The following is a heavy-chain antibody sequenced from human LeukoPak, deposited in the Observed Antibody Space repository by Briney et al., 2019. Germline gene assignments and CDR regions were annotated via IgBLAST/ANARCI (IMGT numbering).Heavy chain of an antibody. V-gene: IGHV3-21*01. CDR2: ISSSSSYI. CDR1: GFTFSSYS. J-gene: IGHJ6*03. D-gene: IGHD6-13*01. CDR3: ASWGEGSSWYYYYYYMDV. Sequence: GGSLRLSCAASGFTFSSYSMNWVRQAPGKGLEWVSSISSSSSYIYYADSVKGRFTISSDNAKNSLYLQMNSLRAEDTAVYYCASWGEGSSWYYYYYYMDVWGKGTTVTVSS.